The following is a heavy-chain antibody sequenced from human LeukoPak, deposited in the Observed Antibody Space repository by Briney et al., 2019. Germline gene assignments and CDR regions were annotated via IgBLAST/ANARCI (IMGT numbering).Heavy chain of an antibody. CDR3: ATLGATRTNFKNSLDY. J-gene: IGHJ4*02. CDR1: GGSISSFY. CDR2: IYDSGST. Sequence: PSETLSLTCTVSGGSISSFYWSWIRQPPGKGLEWIGYIYDSGSTNYNPSLNSRVTISIDTSKNHFSLKLNSVTAADTAVYYCATLGATRTNFKNSLDYWGQGTLVTVSS. V-gene: IGHV4-59*12. D-gene: IGHD3-16*01.